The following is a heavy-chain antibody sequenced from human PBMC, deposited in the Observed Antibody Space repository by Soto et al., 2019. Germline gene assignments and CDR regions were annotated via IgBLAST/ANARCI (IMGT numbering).Heavy chain of an antibody. Sequence: QAQLVQSGAEVKEPGASVKVSCKASGYSFTTSALTWVRQAPGQGLEWMGWISTYNGNTNYAQKLQDRVTLTTDTSTSTAYMELRSLRADDTAVYYCARRIYGAYDSWGQGTLVTVSS. CDR1: GYSFTTSA. CDR3: ARRIYGAYDS. CDR2: ISTYNGNT. J-gene: IGHJ4*02. D-gene: IGHD4-17*01. V-gene: IGHV1-18*01.